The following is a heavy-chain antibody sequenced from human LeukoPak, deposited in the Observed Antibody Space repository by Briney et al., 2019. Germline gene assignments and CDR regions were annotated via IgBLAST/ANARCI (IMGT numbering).Heavy chain of an antibody. J-gene: IGHJ5*02. D-gene: IGHD3-9*01. CDR3: ARAYRDILTGYGLFDP. Sequence: SETLSLTCAVSGGSISSSNWWSWVRPPPGKGLEWIGEIYHSGSTNYNPSLKSRVTISVDKSKNQFSLKLSSVTAADTAVYYCARAYRDILTGYGLFDPWGQGTLVTVSS. V-gene: IGHV4-4*02. CDR2: IYHSGST. CDR1: GGSISSSNW.